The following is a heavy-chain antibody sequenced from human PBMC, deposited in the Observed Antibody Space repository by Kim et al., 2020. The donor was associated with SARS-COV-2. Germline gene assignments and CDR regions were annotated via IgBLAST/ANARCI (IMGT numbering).Heavy chain of an antibody. V-gene: IGHV3-23*01. Sequence: GGSLRLSCAVSGATFKNHYLSWVRQAPGKGLEWISGIAPGGDTYYADSIKGRFTISRDNSKNTVYLQMNSLRSGDSAVFYCAKVSPSSGTLNPDYWGQGILVTVSS. CDR2: IAPGGDT. J-gene: IGHJ4*02. CDR1: GATFKNHY. CDR3: AKVSPSSGTLNPDY. D-gene: IGHD3-10*01.